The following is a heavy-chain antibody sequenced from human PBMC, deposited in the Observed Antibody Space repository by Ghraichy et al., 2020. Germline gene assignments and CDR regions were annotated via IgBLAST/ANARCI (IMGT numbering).Heavy chain of an antibody. J-gene: IGHJ4*02. CDR3: ARGANWRPTFGI. CDR2: VFSDGSA. V-gene: IGHV4-4*08. CDR1: GGSMIGYY. D-gene: IGHD3-16*01. Sequence: SETLSLTCSVSGGSMIGYYWSWVRQSPEKGLEWIGYVFSDGSADYNPSLKIRASISVDTSKSQFSLKLTSLTATDTAIYYCARGANWRPTFGIWGQGTLVKVSS.